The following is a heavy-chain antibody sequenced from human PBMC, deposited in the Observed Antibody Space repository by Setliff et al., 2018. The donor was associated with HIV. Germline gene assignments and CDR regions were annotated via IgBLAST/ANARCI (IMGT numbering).Heavy chain of an antibody. CDR3: ARAARYSSSWYKRGYYFDY. CDR2: INHSGST. CDR1: GGSFSGYY. J-gene: IGHJ4*02. Sequence: LSLTCAVYGGSFSGYYWSWIRQPPGKGLEWIGEINHSGSTNYNPSLKSRVTISVDTSKNQFSLKLSSVTAADTAVYYCARAARYSSSWYKRGYYFDYWGQGTLVTVSS. V-gene: IGHV4-34*01. D-gene: IGHD6-13*01.